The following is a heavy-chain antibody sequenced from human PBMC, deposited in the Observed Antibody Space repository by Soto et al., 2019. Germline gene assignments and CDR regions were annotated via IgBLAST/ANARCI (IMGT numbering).Heavy chain of an antibody. V-gene: IGHV3-23*01. J-gene: IGHJ3*02. CDR2: ISGSGGST. D-gene: IGHD6-13*01. Sequence: EVQLLESGGGLVQPGGSLRLSCAASGFTFSSYAMRWVRQAPGKGLEWVSAISGSGGSTYYADSVKGRFTISRDNSKNTLYLQMNSQRAEDTSVYYCAKDKWMAAAGTGDIWGQGTMVTVSS. CDR3: AKDKWMAAAGTGDI. CDR1: GFTFSSYA.